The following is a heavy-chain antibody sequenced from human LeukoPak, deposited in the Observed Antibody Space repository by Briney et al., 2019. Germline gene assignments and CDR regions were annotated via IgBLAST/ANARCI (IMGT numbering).Heavy chain of an antibody. V-gene: IGHV1-46*01. CDR2: INPSGGST. CDR1: GYTFIRNH. D-gene: IGHD5-12*01. Sequence: ASVKVSCKASGYTFIRNHIHWVRQAPGQGREWMGIINPSGGSTTYAQKFQGRVTMTRDTSTSTVYMELSSLRSEDTAVYYCARLHDYYWYFDLWGRGTLVTVSS. CDR3: ARLHDYYWYFDL. J-gene: IGHJ2*01.